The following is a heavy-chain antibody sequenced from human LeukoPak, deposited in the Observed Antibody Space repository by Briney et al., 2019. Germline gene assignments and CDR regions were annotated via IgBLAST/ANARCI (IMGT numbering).Heavy chain of an antibody. CDR3: AKDQWGILTGYLFDY. Sequence: PGGSLRLSCAASGLTFSSYGMHWVRQAPGKGLEWVAVISYDGSNKYYADSVKGRFTISRDNSKNTLYLQMNSLRAEDTAVYYCAKDQWGILTGYLFDYWGQGTLVTVSS. V-gene: IGHV3-30*18. CDR2: ISYDGSNK. J-gene: IGHJ4*02. CDR1: GLTFSSYG. D-gene: IGHD3-9*01.